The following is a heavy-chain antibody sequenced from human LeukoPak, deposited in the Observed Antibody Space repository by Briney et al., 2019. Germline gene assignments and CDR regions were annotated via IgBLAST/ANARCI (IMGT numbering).Heavy chain of an antibody. J-gene: IGHJ4*02. CDR2: IKQHGNEK. Sequence: GGSLRLSCAASGFIFSSYWMTWVRQAPGKGLEWVANIKQHGNEKYYVDSVKGRFTISRDNAENSLHLQMNSLRAEDTAVYYCARVRGGYYFDYWGQGTLVTVSS. D-gene: IGHD3-16*01. V-gene: IGHV3-7*05. CDR1: GFIFSSYW. CDR3: ARVRGGYYFDY.